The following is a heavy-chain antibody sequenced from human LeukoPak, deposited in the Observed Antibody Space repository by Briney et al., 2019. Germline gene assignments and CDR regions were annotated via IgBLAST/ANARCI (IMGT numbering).Heavy chain of an antibody. CDR1: GGSITSSSYY. J-gene: IGHJ4*02. CDR2: FYYSGGT. Sequence: SETLSLTCTVSGGSITSSSYYWAWIRQPPGKGLEWTGSFYYSGGTYYNPSLKSRVTISVDTSKNQFSLKLSSVTAADTAVYYCARGSSYWGQGTLVTVSS. CDR3: ARGSSY. V-gene: IGHV4-39*07.